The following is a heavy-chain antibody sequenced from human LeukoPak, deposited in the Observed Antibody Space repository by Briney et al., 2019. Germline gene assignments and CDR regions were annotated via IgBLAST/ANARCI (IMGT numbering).Heavy chain of an antibody. CDR2: INHSGST. J-gene: IGHJ6*02. Sequence: SETLSLTCAVYGGSFSGYYWSWIRQPPGKGLEWIGEINHSGSTNYNPSLKSRVTISVDTSKNQFSLKLSSVTAADTAVYYCARGPYWSSRGAYYYGMDVWGQGTTVTGSS. CDR3: ARGPYWSSRGAYYYGMDV. CDR1: GGSFSGYY. V-gene: IGHV4-34*01. D-gene: IGHD2-2*01.